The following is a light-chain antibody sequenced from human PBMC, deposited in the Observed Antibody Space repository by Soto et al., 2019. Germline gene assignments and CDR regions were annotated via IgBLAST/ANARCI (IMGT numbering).Light chain of an antibody. CDR3: MQSQQTPPT. J-gene: IGKJ1*01. Sequence: DIVMTQSPLSLPVTPGEPASISCSSSQSLLHSNGYNYLDWYLQKPGQSPQLLIFFGSYRASGVPDRFSSSGSGTDFTLKIRSVEAEDVGIYYCMQSQQTPPTFGQGTRVEIK. CDR2: FGS. V-gene: IGKV2-28*01. CDR1: QSLLHSNGYNY.